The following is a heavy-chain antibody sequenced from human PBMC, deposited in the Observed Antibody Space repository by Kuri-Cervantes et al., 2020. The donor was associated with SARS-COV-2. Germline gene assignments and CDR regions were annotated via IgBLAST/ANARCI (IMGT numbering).Heavy chain of an antibody. CDR1: GFTFSSYG. V-gene: IGHV3-30*02. Sequence: GESLRLSCAASGFTFSSYGMLWARQAPGKGLEWVAFIRYDGSNKYYADSVKGRFTISRDNSKNTLYLQMNSLRAEYTAVYYCALEIFDYWGQGTLVTVSS. J-gene: IGHJ4*02. CDR3: ALEIFDY. CDR2: IRYDGSNK.